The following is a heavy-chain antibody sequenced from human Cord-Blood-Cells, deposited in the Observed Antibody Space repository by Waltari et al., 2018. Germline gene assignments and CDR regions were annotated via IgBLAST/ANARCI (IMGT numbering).Heavy chain of an antibody. CDR3: AKEWGTGTTEDAFDI. V-gene: IGHV3-30*18. Sequence: QVQLVESGGGVVQPGRSLRLSCAASGFTFSSYGMHWVRQAPGKGLEWVAVISDDGSNKYYADSVKGRFTISRDNSKNTLYLQMNSLRAEDTGVYYCAKEWGTGTTEDAFDIWGQGTMVTVSS. J-gene: IGHJ3*02. CDR2: ISDDGSNK. CDR1: GFTFSSYG. D-gene: IGHD1-7*01.